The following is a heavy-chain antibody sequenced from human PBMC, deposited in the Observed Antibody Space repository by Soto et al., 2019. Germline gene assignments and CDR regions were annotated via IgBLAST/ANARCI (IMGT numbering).Heavy chain of an antibody. V-gene: IGHV3-30-3*01. Sequence: GGSLRLSCAASGFTFSSYAMHWVRQAPGKGLEWVAVISYDGSNKYYADSVKGRFTISRDNSKNTLYLQMNSLRAEDTAVYYCARERVAANAVLAFFAFDIWGQGTMVTVSS. D-gene: IGHD2-15*01. CDR1: GFTFSSYA. CDR2: ISYDGSNK. J-gene: IGHJ3*02. CDR3: ARERVAANAVLAFFAFDI.